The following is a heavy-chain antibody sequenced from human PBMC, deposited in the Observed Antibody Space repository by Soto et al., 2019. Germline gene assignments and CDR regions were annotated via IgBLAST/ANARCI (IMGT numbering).Heavy chain of an antibody. CDR3: AKDGGGGQHIAAASTYVWYYFDY. Sequence: QVQLVESGGGVVQPGRSLRLSCAASGFTFSSYGMHWVRQAPGKGLEWVAVISYDGSNKYYADSVKGRFTISRDNSKNTLYLQMNSLRAEDTAVYYCAKDGGGGQHIAAASTYVWYYFDYWGQGTLVTVSS. CDR1: GFTFSSYG. D-gene: IGHD6-13*01. V-gene: IGHV3-30*18. J-gene: IGHJ4*02. CDR2: ISYDGSNK.